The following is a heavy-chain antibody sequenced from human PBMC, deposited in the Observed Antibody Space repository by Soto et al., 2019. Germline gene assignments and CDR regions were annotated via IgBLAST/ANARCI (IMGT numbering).Heavy chain of an antibody. Sequence: GGSLRLSCEASGFTFGSYSINWVRQAPGKGLEWVSSISSSGSSIFYADSVKGRFTISRDNAKNSLFLQMNSLRAEDTAVYYCAKETYSGPLDYWGQGTLVTVSS. CDR1: GFTFGSYS. CDR3: AKETYSGPLDY. V-gene: IGHV3-21*06. J-gene: IGHJ4*02. D-gene: IGHD2-15*01. CDR2: ISSSGSSI.